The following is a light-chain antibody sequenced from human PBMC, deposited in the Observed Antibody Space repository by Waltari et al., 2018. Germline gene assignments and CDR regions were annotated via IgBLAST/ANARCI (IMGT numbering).Light chain of an antibody. CDR1: QSISTY. CDR2: DAS. CDR3: QQRNNWAGT. Sequence: VVVTPSPATLSLSPGERATPSCRASQSISTYLAWYQQKPGQAPRPLLYDASTRATGIPARFSGSGSGTDFTLNISRLEPEDFAVYYCQQRNNWAGTFGQGTKVEIK. V-gene: IGKV3-11*01. J-gene: IGKJ1*01.